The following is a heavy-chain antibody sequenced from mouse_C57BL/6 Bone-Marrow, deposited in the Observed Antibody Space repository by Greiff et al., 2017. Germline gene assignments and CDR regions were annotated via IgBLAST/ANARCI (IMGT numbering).Heavy chain of an antibody. V-gene: IGHV1-80*01. Sequence: VQLQQSGAELVKPGASVKISCKASGYAFSSYWMNWVKQRPGKGLEWIGQIYPGDGDTNYNGKFKGKATLAADTSSSTAYMQLSSLTSEDSAVYFCARSNYGSFAWFAYWGQGTLVTVSA. CDR3: ARSNYGSFAWFAY. CDR1: GYAFSSYW. CDR2: IYPGDGDT. J-gene: IGHJ3*01. D-gene: IGHD1-1*01.